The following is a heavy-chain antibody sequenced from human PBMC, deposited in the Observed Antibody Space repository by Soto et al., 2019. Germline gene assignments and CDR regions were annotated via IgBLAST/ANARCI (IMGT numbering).Heavy chain of an antibody. CDR2: VFYSGAT. D-gene: IGHD3-10*01. CDR3: ARAGFSYGHLLF. CDR1: GGPIKTGDYY. J-gene: IGHJ4*02. V-gene: IGHV4-30-4*01. Sequence: SETLSLTCNVSGGPIKTGDYYWNWIRQPPGKGLEWIGYVFYSGATNYSPSLKSRAAISMDTSKNQFSLSLTSVTAADTAVYYCARAGFSYGHLLFWGQGIRVTVS.